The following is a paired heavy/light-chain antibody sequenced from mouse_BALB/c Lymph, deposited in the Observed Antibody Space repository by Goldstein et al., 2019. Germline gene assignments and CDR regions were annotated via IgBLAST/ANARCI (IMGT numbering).Light chain of an antibody. V-gene: IGKV4-91*01. J-gene: IGKJ4*01. Sequence: EIVLTQSPTTMAASPGEKITITCSASSNISSNYLHWYQQKPGFSPKLLIYRTSNLASGVPARFSGSGSGTSYSLTIGTMEAEDVATYYCQQGSSMPFTFGSGTKLEIK. CDR2: RTS. CDR1: SNISSNY. CDR3: QQGSSMPFT.
Heavy chain of an antibody. J-gene: IGHJ3*01. D-gene: IGHD2-4*01. CDR3: ARSDYDFAWFAY. Sequence: QVQLQQSGAELARPGASVKLSCKASGYTFSSYWMQWVKQRPGQGLEWIGAIYPGDGDIRYTQKFKGKATLSADKSSYTAYMQLSSLASEDSAVYYCARSDYDFAWFAYWGQGTLVTVSA. CDR1: GYTFSSYW. CDR2: IYPGDGDI. V-gene: IGHV1-87*01.